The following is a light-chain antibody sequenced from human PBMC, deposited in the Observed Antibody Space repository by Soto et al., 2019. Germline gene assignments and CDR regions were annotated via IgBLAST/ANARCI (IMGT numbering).Light chain of an antibody. CDR3: SSYISSSPWYV. Sequence: QSALTQPASVSGSPGQSITISCTGTSSDVGGYNYVSWYQQHPGKAPKLMIYDVSNRPSGVSNRFSGSKSGNTASLTISGRQAEDEADYYCSSYISSSPWYVFGTGTKLTVL. CDR1: SSDVGGYNY. J-gene: IGLJ1*01. CDR2: DVS. V-gene: IGLV2-14*01.